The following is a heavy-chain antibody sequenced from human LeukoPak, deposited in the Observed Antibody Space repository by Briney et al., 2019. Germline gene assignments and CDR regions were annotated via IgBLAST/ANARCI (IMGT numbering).Heavy chain of an antibody. D-gene: IGHD3-10*01. CDR2: ISGSGSSI. V-gene: IGHV3-23*01. Sequence: HGGSLRLPCAASGFTFSTYAMTWVRQAPGKGPEWVSVISGSGSSIHYADSVKGRFTISRDNSKNTLYLQMNTLRAEDTAVYYCAKDENYHDSGSYYDALDIWGQGTMVTVSS. J-gene: IGHJ3*02. CDR3: AKDENYHDSGSYYDALDI. CDR1: GFTFSTYA.